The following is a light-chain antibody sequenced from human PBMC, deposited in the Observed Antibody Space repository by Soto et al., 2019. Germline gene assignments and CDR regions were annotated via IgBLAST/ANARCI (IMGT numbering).Light chain of an antibody. J-gene: IGKJ1*01. CDR2: DAS. CDR1: QSISSW. Sequence: DIQMTQSPSTLSASVGYRVTITCRASQSISSWLAWYQQEPGKAPKLLIYDASSLEGGVPSRFIGSGSGAEFTLTITSVQPDDFATYYCQQYNAYSRTFGQGTTGDIK. V-gene: IGKV1-5*01. CDR3: QQYNAYSRT.